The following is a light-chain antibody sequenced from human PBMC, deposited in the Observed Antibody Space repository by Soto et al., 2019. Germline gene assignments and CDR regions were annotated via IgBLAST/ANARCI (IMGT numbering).Light chain of an antibody. J-gene: IGKJ5*01. CDR3: QQRSAGIT. Sequence: EIAMTQSPATLSVSPGERATLSCRASQSVSSFLAWYQQKPGQAPRLLIYGAFNRATGIPARFSGTGSGTDFTLTISSLESEDFAVYYCQQRSAGITFGQGTRLEI. CDR1: QSVSSF. CDR2: GAF. V-gene: IGKV3-11*01.